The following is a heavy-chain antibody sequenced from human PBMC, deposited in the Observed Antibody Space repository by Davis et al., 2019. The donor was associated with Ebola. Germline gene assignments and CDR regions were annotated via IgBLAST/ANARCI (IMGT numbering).Heavy chain of an antibody. Sequence: GGSLRLSCAASGFTFSSYAMHWVRQAPGKGLEWVAVIWYDGSNKYYADSVKGRFTISRDNSKNTLYLQMNSLRAEDTAVYYCARLYCSGGSCYPPGADYWGQGTLVTVSS. D-gene: IGHD2-15*01. V-gene: IGHV3-33*08. J-gene: IGHJ4*02. CDR2: IWYDGSNK. CDR1: GFTFSSYA. CDR3: ARLYCSGGSCYPPGADY.